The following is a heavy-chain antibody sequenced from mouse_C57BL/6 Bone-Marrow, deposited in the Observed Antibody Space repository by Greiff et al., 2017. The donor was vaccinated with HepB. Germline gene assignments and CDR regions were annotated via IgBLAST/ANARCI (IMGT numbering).Heavy chain of an antibody. CDR1: GFNIKDDY. D-gene: IGHD1-1*01. CDR3: TIIYYYGSWFAY. V-gene: IGHV14-4*01. Sequence: EVQLLESGAELVRPGASVKLSCTASGFNIKDDYMHWVKQRPEQGLEWIGWIDPENGDTEYASKFQGKATITADTSSNTAYLQLSSLTSEDTAVYYCTIIYYYGSWFAYWGQGTLVTVSA. CDR2: IDPENGDT. J-gene: IGHJ3*01.